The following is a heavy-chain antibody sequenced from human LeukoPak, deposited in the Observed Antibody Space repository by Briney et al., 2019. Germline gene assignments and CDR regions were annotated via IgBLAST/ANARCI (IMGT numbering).Heavy chain of an antibody. J-gene: IGHJ5*02. D-gene: IGHD6-13*01. V-gene: IGHV3-23*01. CDR3: AKDWQQLVLLNWFDP. Sequence: GGSLSLSCAASGFTFSSYAMSWVRQAPGKGLEWVSAISGSGGSTYYADSVKGRFTISRDNSKNTLYLQMNSLRAEDTAVYYCAKDWQQLVLLNWFDPWGQGTLVTVSS. CDR1: GFTFSSYA. CDR2: ISGSGGST.